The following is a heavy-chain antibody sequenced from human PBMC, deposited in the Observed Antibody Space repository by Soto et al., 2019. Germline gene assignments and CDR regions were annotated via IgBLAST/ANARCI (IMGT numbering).Heavy chain of an antibody. CDR2: ISSNGVGT. V-gene: IGHV3-64*01. J-gene: IGHJ6*03. CDR1: GFTLSGYA. D-gene: IGHD6-6*01. Sequence: GSLRLSCAASGFTLSGYAMDWVRQAPGKGLEYVSGISSNGVGTYYANSVQGRFTISRDNSKNTVYLQMGSLRPEDMAVYYCARRARPDFYYMDVWGKGATVTVSS. CDR3: ARRARPDFYYMDV.